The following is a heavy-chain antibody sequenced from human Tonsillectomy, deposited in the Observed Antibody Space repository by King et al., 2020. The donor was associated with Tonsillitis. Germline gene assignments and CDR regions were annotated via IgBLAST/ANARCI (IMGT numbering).Heavy chain of an antibody. Sequence: VQLQQWGAGLLKPSETLSLNCAVYGGSFSGYYWSWIRQPPGKGLEWIGEINQSGSTNYNPSLKSGVTIGVDTPKNQFSLKLSSVTAADTAAYYCASEANYYYDSNDYYYFGFQHWGQGTLVTVSS. CDR1: GGSFSGYY. CDR2: INQSGST. D-gene: IGHD3-22*01. CDR3: ASEANYYYDSNDYYYFGFQH. V-gene: IGHV4-34*01. J-gene: IGHJ1*01.